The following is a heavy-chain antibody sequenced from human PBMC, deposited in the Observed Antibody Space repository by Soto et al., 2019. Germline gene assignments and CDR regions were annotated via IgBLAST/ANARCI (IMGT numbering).Heavy chain of an antibody. CDR1: GFTFSSYG. J-gene: IGHJ6*02. V-gene: IGHV3-33*01. CDR3: ARDDSYGSGSYYRAPYGMDV. D-gene: IGHD3-10*01. CDR2: IWYDGSNK. Sequence: GGSLRLSCAASGFTFSSYGMHWVRQAPGKGLEWVAVIWYDGSNKYYADSVKRRFTISRDNSKNTLYLQMNSLRAEDTAVYSCARDDSYGSGSYYRAPYGMDVWGQGTTVTV.